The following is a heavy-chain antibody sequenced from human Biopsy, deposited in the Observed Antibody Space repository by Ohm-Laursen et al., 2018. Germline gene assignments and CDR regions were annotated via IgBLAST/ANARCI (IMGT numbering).Heavy chain of an antibody. Sequence: SLRLSCTPSGFTFSNAWMSWVRQAPGKGMAWVSSISASDDSKYYGHSVKGGFTIISHSSTNTLYLQMNGLIDDDTAVYYCATGPVQMVYANLRGEFASWGQGALVTVSS. CDR1: GFTFSNAW. D-gene: IGHD2-8*01. CDR2: ISASDDSK. CDR3: ATGPVQMVYANLRGEFAS. J-gene: IGHJ5*02. V-gene: IGHV3-23*01.